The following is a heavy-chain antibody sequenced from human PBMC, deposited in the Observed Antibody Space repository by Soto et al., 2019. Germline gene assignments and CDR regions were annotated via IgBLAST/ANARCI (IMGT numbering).Heavy chain of an antibody. CDR2: IYYSGST. J-gene: IGHJ5*02. Sequence: SETLSLTCTVSGGSISSYYWSWIRQPPGKGLEWIGYIYYSGSTNYNPSLKSRVTISVDTSKNQFSLKLSSVTAADTAVYYCVRAVAGTEVWFDPWGQGTLVTVSS. V-gene: IGHV4-59*01. CDR3: VRAVAGTEVWFDP. D-gene: IGHD6-19*01. CDR1: GGSISSYY.